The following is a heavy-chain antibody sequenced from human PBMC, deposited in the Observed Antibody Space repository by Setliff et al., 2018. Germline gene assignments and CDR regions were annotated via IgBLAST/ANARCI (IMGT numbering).Heavy chain of an antibody. D-gene: IGHD3-3*01. CDR1: GYTFTTYG. CDR2: ISAYNGNT. Sequence: GASVKVSCKASGYTFTTYGISWVRQAPGQGLEWMGWISAYNGNTNYAQKLQGRVTMTTDTSTSTAYMALRSLRSDDTAVYYCARGRHPPWSGYPYYYMDVWGKGTTVTVSS. J-gene: IGHJ6*03. V-gene: IGHV1-18*01. CDR3: ARGRHPPWSGYPYYYMDV.